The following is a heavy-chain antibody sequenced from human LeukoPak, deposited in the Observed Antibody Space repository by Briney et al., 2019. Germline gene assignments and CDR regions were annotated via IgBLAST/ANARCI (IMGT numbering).Heavy chain of an antibody. D-gene: IGHD6-19*01. CDR1: GFTFSIYA. Sequence: PGGSLRLSCAASGFTFSIYAIHWVRQAPGKGLEWVAVISYDGSNKYYADSVKGRFTISRDNSKNTLYLQMNSLRAEDTAVYYCARDGEQWLFDYWGQGTLVTVSS. CDR2: ISYDGSNK. V-gene: IGHV3-30-3*01. CDR3: ARDGEQWLFDY. J-gene: IGHJ4*02.